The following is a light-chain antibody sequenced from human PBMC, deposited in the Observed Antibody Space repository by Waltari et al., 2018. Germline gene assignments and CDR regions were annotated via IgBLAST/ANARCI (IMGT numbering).Light chain of an antibody. CDR3: QQYYSFPLT. V-gene: IGKV4-1*01. J-gene: IGKJ4*01. Sequence: DIVMTQSPDSLAVSLGESATINCKSSQSVLYSSKNKNILAWYQLRPGQPPRRLIHWASTRESGGPDRFYGSGSGTDFTLTISSLQAEDVALYFCQQYYSFPLTFGGGTKVEIK. CDR1: QSVLYSSKNKNI. CDR2: WAS.